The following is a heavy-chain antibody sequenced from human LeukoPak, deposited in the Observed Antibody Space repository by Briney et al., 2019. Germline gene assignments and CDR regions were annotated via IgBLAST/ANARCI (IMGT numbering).Heavy chain of an antibody. CDR1: GDSISSSSYY. CDR3: ARLSLDYYDTSGYYLNDY. V-gene: IGHV4-39*01. CDR2: IYFSGIT. Sequence: PSETLSLTCTVSGDSISSSSYYWGWIRQPPGKGREWIGSIYFSGITYYNPSLKSRVTISVDTSKNQFSLKLSSVTVADTAVYYCARLSLDYYDTSGYYLNDYWGQGTLVTVSS. D-gene: IGHD3-22*01. J-gene: IGHJ4*02.